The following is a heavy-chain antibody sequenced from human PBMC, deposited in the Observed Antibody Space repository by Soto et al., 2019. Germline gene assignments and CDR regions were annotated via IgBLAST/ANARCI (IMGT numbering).Heavy chain of an antibody. Sequence: WTLIRQHPVRGLEWIAYIYYSGNTFYNPSLKSRLTISLDTPKNQFSLNLTSVTAADTAVYYCARGAADYGDAFDIWGQGTMVTVSS. CDR2: IYYSGNT. CDR3: ARGAADYGDAFDI. J-gene: IGHJ3*02. D-gene: IGHD4-17*01. V-gene: IGHV4-31*02.